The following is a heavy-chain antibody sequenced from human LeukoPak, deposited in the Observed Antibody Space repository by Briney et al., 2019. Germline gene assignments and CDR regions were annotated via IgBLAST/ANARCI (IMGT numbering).Heavy chain of an antibody. V-gene: IGHV3-20*04. CDR3: ARDRLGPSFSVSHFDL. CDR1: GFTFVDYG. CDR2: INYNGAIT. D-gene: IGHD3-3*02. J-gene: IGHJ4*02. Sequence: GGSLRLSCATSGFTFVDYGLSWVRRAPGKGLEWLCAINYNGAITDYADSVKGRFTISRDNARNSLYLRMDSLRAEDTALYYCARDRLGPSFSVSHFDLWGQGTLVTVSS.